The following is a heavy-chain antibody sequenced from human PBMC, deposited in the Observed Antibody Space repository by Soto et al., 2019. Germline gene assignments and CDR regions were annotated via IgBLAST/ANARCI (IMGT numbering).Heavy chain of an antibody. D-gene: IGHD2-15*01. CDR2: IYYSGST. Sequence: SETLSLTCTVSGGSISSSSYYWGWIRQPPGKGLEWIGSIYYSGSTYYNPSLKSRVTISVDTSKNQFSLKLSSVTAADTAVYYCASPYCSGGSCYPTAFDIWGQGTMVTISS. CDR1: GGSISSSSYY. J-gene: IGHJ3*02. CDR3: ASPYCSGGSCYPTAFDI. V-gene: IGHV4-39*01.